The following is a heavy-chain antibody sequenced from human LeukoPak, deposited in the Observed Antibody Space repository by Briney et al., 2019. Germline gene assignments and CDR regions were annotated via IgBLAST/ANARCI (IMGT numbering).Heavy chain of an antibody. V-gene: IGHV1-18*01. CDR1: GYTFTSYG. Sequence: GASVKVSCKASGYTFTSYGISWVGQAPGQGLEWMGWISAYNGNTDYAQKLQGRVTMTTDTSTSTAYMELRSLRSDDTAVYYCARDSTAYCSGGSCYSTGFDYWGQGTLVTVSS. J-gene: IGHJ4*02. CDR3: ARDSTAYCSGGSCYSTGFDY. D-gene: IGHD2-15*01. CDR2: ISAYNGNT.